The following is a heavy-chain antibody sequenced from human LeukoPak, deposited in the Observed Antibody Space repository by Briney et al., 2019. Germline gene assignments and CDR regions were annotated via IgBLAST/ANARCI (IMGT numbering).Heavy chain of an antibody. J-gene: IGHJ4*02. V-gene: IGHV3-9*01. CDR2: ISWHSGSI. CDR1: GFTIDDYS. Sequence: PGRSLTLSCAASGFTIDDYSMHWVRQAPGKGLEWVSGISWHSGSIDYADPVKGRFTISRDTTNNTLHLQINSLRAEDTAVYYCAKLILEYSHGYGYFDYWGEGTLVTVSS. D-gene: IGHD5-18*01. CDR3: AKLILEYSHGYGYFDY.